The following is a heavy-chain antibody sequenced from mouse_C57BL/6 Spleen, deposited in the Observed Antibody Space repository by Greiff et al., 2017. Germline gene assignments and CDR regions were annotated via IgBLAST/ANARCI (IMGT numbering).Heavy chain of an antibody. D-gene: IGHD2-4*01. CDR2: IDPENGDT. CDR3: TTRRRYYDYGGAMDY. V-gene: IGHV14-4*01. CDR1: GFNIKDDY. Sequence: EVQLQESGAELVRPGASVKLSCTASGFNIKDDYMHWVKQRPEQGLEWIGWIDPENGDTEYASKFQGKATITADTSSNTAYLQLSSLTPEDTAVYYCTTRRRYYDYGGAMDYWGQGTSVTVSS. J-gene: IGHJ4*01.